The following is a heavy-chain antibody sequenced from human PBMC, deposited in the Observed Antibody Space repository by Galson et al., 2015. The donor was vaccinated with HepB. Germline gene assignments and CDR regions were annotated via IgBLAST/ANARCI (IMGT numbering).Heavy chain of an antibody. V-gene: IGHV3-33*01. D-gene: IGHD2-2*02. CDR3: ARNTDYYYMDV. CDR1: EFTFSDYG. Sequence: SLRLSCAASEFTFSDYGMHWVRQAPGKGLEWVSIIWYDGSNKYHADSVKGRFTISRDNSKNTLYLQMNSLRAEDTAVYYCARNTDYYYMDVWGKGTTVTVSS. J-gene: IGHJ6*03. CDR2: IWYDGSNK.